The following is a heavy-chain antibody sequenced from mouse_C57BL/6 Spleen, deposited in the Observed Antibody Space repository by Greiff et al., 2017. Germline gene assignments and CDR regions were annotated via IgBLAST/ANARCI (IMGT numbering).Heavy chain of an antibody. D-gene: IGHD1-1*01. CDR1: GYAFSSSW. V-gene: IGHV1-82*01. Sequence: QVQLQQSGPELVKPGASVKISCKASGYAFSSSWMNWVKQRPGKGLEWIGRIYPGDGDTNYNGKFKDKATLTVDKSSSTAYMQLSSLTSEDSAVYYCAVLRDGYFDVWGTGTTVTVSS. CDR2: IYPGDGDT. J-gene: IGHJ1*03. CDR3: AVLRDGYFDV.